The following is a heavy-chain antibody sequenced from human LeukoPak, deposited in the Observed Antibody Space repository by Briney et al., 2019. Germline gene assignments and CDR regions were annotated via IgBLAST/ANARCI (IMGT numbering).Heavy chain of an antibody. CDR1: GFIFSDYG. Sequence: PGGALTLSCPVSGFIFSDYGFHGVRQAPAKGLEWVAVTSFDGSIKQYADSVKGRFTISRDDSKNTLYLQMNFLKSEDTAVYYCARWGGTRQYYFDYWGQGTLVTVSS. CDR2: TSFDGSIK. CDR3: ARWGGTRQYYFDY. J-gene: IGHJ4*02. V-gene: IGHV3-33*01. D-gene: IGHD1-1*01.